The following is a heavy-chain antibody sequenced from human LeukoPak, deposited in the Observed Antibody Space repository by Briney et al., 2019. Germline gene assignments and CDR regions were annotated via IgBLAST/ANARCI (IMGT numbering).Heavy chain of an antibody. D-gene: IGHD6-13*01. Sequence: GGSLRLSCAASGFTFSNYAMSWVRQAPGKGLEWVANILPDGSQKYYVDSVKGRFTISRDNPKNSLYLQINSLRAEDTAVYYCGRLAHNAWYAIDYWGQGTLVTVSS. V-gene: IGHV3-7*01. J-gene: IGHJ4*02. CDR3: GRLAHNAWYAIDY. CDR2: ILPDGSQK. CDR1: GFTFSNYA.